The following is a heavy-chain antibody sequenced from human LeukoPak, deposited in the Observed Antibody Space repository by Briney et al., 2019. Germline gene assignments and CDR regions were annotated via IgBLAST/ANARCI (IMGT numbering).Heavy chain of an antibody. J-gene: IGHJ6*03. CDR2: INPNSGVT. V-gene: IGHV1-2*02. D-gene: IGHD5-12*01. Sequence: AASVKVSCKASGYTFSGFYIHWVRQAPGQGLGWMGWINPNSGVTNYAQKLQGRVTITRDTSIDTAYMQLSRLRSDDTAVYYCAKDRYGDYEAPFHYYMDVWGKGTTVTISS. CDR1: GYTFSGFY. CDR3: AKDRYGDYEAPFHYYMDV.